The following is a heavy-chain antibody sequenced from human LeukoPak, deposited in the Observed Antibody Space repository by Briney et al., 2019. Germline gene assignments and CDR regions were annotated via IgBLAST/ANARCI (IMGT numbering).Heavy chain of an antibody. V-gene: IGHV3-74*01. CDR1: GFTFSSYW. J-gene: IGHJ4*02. Sequence: GGSLRLSCAASGFTFSSYWMHWVRQTPGKGLVWVSRINGAGNSISYADSVKGRVTISRDNAKNTLYLQMNNLRAEDTAVYYCARGGDYKNDYWGQGTLVTVSS. CDR2: INGAGNSI. D-gene: IGHD4-17*01. CDR3: ARGGDYKNDY.